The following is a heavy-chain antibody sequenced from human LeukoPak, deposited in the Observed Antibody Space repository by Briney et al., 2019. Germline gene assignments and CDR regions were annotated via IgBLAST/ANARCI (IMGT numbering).Heavy chain of an antibody. CDR2: INHSGST. J-gene: IGHJ4*02. Sequence: SETLPLTCAVYGGSFSGYYWSWIRQPPGKGLEWIGEINHSGSTNYNPSLKSRVTISVDTSKNQFSLKLSSVTAADTAVYYCARLAHIAAAKRPYYFDYWGQGTLVTVSS. CDR3: ARLAHIAAAKRPYYFDY. D-gene: IGHD6-13*01. V-gene: IGHV4-34*01. CDR1: GGSFSGYY.